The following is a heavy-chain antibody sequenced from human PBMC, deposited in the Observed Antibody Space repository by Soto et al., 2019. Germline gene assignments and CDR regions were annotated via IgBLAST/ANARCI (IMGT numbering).Heavy chain of an antibody. CDR1: GYTFTSYG. CDR3: AMDYGDRPEYFKH. J-gene: IGHJ1*01. D-gene: IGHD4-17*01. CDR2: ISPLKGRT. Sequence: QVQLVQSGPDLKRPGASMKVSCKASGYTFTSYGISWVRQAPGQGREWMAWISPLKGRTQYSQKAQGRVTLSTDTSSNTAYMEMTTLRVDDTAVYYGAMDYGDRPEYFKHWGQGTLVTVS. V-gene: IGHV1-18*04.